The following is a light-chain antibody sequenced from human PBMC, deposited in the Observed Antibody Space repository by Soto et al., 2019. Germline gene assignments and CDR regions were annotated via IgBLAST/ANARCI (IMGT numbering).Light chain of an antibody. CDR1: SSDIGAYNF. Sequence: QSALTQPASVSGSPGQSITISCTGTSSDIGAYNFVSWYQHHPGKAPKLLIYDVTNRPSGVSTRFSASKSDNTASLTISGLQHEDEDEYYCSSHTGSRSLVFGTGTKVTVL. J-gene: IGLJ1*01. V-gene: IGLV2-14*03. CDR2: DVT. CDR3: SSHTGSRSLV.